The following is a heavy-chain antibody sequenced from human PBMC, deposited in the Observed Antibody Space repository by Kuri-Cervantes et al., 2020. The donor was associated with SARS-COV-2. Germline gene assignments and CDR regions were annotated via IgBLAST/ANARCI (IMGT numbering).Heavy chain of an antibody. CDR3: ARVSIRVVSYMDV. V-gene: IGHV3-30-3*01. CDR1: GFTFSSYA. J-gene: IGHJ6*03. CDR2: ISYDGSNK. Sequence: GGSLRLSCTASGFTFSSYAMHWIRQAPGKGLEWVAVISYDGSNKYYADSVKGRFTISRDNSKNTLYLQMNSLRAEDTAVYYCARVSIRVVSYMDVWGKGNTVTVSS. D-gene: IGHD2-2*01.